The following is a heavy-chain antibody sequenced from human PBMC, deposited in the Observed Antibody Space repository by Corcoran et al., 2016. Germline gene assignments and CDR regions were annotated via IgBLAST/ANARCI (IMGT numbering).Heavy chain of an antibody. J-gene: IGHJ4*02. V-gene: IGHV4-39*01. CDR1: GGSISSNSYY. D-gene: IGHD4-17*01. Sequence: QLQLQESGPGLVKPSETLSLICTVSGGSISSNSYYWGWIRQPPGKGLEWSGSIFHTGSTYKNPSLESRVTISADTSKNQFSLKLSFVTAADTALYYCATGERDYGGTYYFDYWGQGTLVTVSS. CDR2: IFHTGST. CDR3: ATGERDYGGTYYFDY.